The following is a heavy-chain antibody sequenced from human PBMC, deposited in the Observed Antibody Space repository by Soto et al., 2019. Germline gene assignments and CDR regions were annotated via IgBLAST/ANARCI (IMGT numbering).Heavy chain of an antibody. CDR3: AKAEYDFGSGPGEYIDY. CDR1: GFTFSSYA. J-gene: IGHJ4*02. V-gene: IGHV3-23*01. CDR2: ISGSGGST. D-gene: IGHD3-3*01. Sequence: PGVSLRLSCAASGFTFSSYAMSWVRQAPGKGLEWVSAISGSGGSTYYADSVKGRFTISRDNSKNTLYLQMNSLRAEDTAVYYCAKAEYDFGSGPGEYIDYWGQGTLVTVSS.